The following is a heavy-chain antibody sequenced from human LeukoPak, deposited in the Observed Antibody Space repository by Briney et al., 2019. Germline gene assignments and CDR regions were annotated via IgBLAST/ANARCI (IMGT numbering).Heavy chain of an antibody. J-gene: IGHJ4*02. Sequence: PGGSLRLSCAASGVTFSSYAMSWVRQAPGKGLEGVSAISGSGGSTYYADSVKGRFTISRDNSKNTLYLQMNSLRAEDTAVYYCAKEDYDFWSGYWFDYWGQGTLVTVSS. D-gene: IGHD3-3*01. CDR2: ISGSGGST. CDR1: GVTFSSYA. CDR3: AKEDYDFWSGYWFDY. V-gene: IGHV3-23*01.